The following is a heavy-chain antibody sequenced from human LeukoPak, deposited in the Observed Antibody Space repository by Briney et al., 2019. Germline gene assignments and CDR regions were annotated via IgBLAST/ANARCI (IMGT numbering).Heavy chain of an antibody. V-gene: IGHV3-30*03. J-gene: IGHJ1*01. Sequence: GGSLRLSCAASGFTFSSYGMHWVRQAPGKGLEWVAAISYDGSDKYYADSVKGRFTISRDNAKNSMYLQMNSLRAEDTAVYYCARGKYDSSPFLQHWGQGTLVTVSS. CDR3: ARGKYDSSPFLQH. D-gene: IGHD3-22*01. CDR2: ISYDGSDK. CDR1: GFTFSSYG.